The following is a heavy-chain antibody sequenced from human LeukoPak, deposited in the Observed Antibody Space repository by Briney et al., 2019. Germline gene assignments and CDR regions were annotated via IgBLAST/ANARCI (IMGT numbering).Heavy chain of an antibody. V-gene: IGHV3-30*18. CDR2: ISYDGSNK. CDR1: GFTFSSYG. J-gene: IGHJ6*02. CDR3: AKDLITMVRGAHSGDYYYYGMDV. Sequence: GGSLRLSCAASGFTFSSYGMHWVRQAPGKGLEWVAVISYDGSNKYYADSVKGRFTISRDNSKNTLYLQMNSLRAEDTAVYYCAKDLITMVRGAHSGDYYYYGMDVWGQGTTVTVSS. D-gene: IGHD3-10*01.